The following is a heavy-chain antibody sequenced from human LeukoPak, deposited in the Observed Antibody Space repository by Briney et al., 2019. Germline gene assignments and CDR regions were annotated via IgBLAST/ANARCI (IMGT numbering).Heavy chain of an antibody. CDR2: ISYDGSNK. CDR3: AKSRGPGLGYYYGMDV. Sequence: GGSLRLSCAASGFTFSSYGMHWVRQAPGKGLEWVAVISYDGSNKYYADSAKGRFTISRDNSKNTLYLQMNSLRAEDTAVYYCAKSRGPGLGYYYGMDVWGQGTTVTVSS. V-gene: IGHV3-30*18. D-gene: IGHD2-15*01. J-gene: IGHJ6*02. CDR1: GFTFSSYG.